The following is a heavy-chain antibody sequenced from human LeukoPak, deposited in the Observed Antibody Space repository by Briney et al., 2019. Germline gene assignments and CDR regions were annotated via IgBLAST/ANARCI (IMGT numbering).Heavy chain of an antibody. J-gene: IGHJ6*03. Sequence: GGSLRLSCAASGFTVSSKYMSSVRPAPGKGLEWVSVIYSGGSTYYADSVKGRFTISRDNCKNTLYLQMNTLRDEDTAVYYCAREGYNWNDSRFYYYYYMDVWGKGTTVTVSS. CDR3: AREGYNWNDSRFYYYYYMDV. D-gene: IGHD1-20*01. V-gene: IGHV3-53*01. CDR2: IYSGGST. CDR1: GFTVSSKY.